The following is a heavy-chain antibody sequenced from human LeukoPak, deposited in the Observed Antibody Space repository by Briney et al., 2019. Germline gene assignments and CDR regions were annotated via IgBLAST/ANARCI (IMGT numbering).Heavy chain of an antibody. Sequence: GGSLRLSCAASGFTVTSNYMSWVREAPGKGLEWVSTIYSGGGTYFAGSVKGRFTIFRDISKNTLYLQMNSLRAEDKAVYYCARDYTYCFDYWDQGTLVTVSS. CDR1: GFTVTSNY. J-gene: IGHJ4*02. CDR3: ARDYTYCFDY. V-gene: IGHV3-66*01. CDR2: IYSGGGT.